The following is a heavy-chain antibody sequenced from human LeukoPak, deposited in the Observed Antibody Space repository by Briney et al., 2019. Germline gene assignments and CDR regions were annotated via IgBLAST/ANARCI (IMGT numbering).Heavy chain of an antibody. CDR3: ARRSYGDYVRDY. Sequence: SETLSLTCTVSGGPISSSSYYWGWIRQPPGKGLEWIGSIYYSGSTYYNPSLKSRVTISVDTSKNQFSLKLSSVTAADTAVYYCARRSYGDYVRDYWGQGTLVTVSS. V-gene: IGHV4-39*01. D-gene: IGHD4-17*01. CDR2: IYYSGST. J-gene: IGHJ4*02. CDR1: GGPISSSSYY.